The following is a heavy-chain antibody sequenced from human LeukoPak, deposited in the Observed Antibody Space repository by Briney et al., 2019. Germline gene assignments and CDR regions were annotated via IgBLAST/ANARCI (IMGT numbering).Heavy chain of an antibody. V-gene: IGHV3-48*01. CDR2: IASSSNTI. CDR1: AFTFSSYS. J-gene: IGHJ3*02. Sequence: GGSLRLSCAASAFTFSSYSMNWVRQAPGKGLEWVSYIASSSNTIYYTDSVKGRITISRDNAKNSLYLQMNSLRAEDTAVYYCAVDGGTYNFDIWGQGTMVTVSS. CDR3: AVDGGTYNFDI. D-gene: IGHD1-1*01.